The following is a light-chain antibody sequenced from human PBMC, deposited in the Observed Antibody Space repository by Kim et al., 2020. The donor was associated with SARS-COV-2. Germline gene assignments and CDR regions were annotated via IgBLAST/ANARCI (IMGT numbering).Light chain of an antibody. CDR2: GAS. V-gene: IGKV3-15*01. CDR1: QSVSSN. CDR3: QQYNNWPPRYT. J-gene: IGKJ2*01. Sequence: EIVMTQSPATLSVSPGERATLSCRASQSVSSNLAWYQQKPGQVPRLLIYGASTRATGIPARFSGSGSGTEFTLTISSLQSEDFAVYYCQQYNNWPPRYTCGQGTKLEI.